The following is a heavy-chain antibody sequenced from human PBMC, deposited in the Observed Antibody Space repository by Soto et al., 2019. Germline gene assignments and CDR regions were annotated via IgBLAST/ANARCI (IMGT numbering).Heavy chain of an antibody. Sequence: GGSMLLSCSASGCNFSSYSRNWVRQAPGKGLEWVSSISSSSSYIYYADSVKGRFTISRDNAKNSLYLQMNSLRAEDTAVYYCARDIAARPRWFDPWGQGTLVTVSS. CDR2: ISSSSSYI. CDR1: GCNFSSYS. J-gene: IGHJ5*02. D-gene: IGHD6-6*01. CDR3: ARDIAARPRWFDP. V-gene: IGHV3-21*01.